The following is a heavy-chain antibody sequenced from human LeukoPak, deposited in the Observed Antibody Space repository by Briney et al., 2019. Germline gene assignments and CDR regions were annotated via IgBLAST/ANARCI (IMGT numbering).Heavy chain of an antibody. CDR3: SRYNTSSWDY. D-gene: IGHD6-6*01. J-gene: IGHJ4*02. V-gene: IGHV3-33*01. Sequence: PGRSLRLSCAASGFTFTLSSYGMHWVRQAPGKGLEWVAVISHEGSLKYYADSVKGRFTISRDTSKNMLYLQMNSLRAEDTAVYYCSRYNTSSWDYWGQGTLVTVSS. CDR1: GFTFTLSSYG. CDR2: ISHEGSLK.